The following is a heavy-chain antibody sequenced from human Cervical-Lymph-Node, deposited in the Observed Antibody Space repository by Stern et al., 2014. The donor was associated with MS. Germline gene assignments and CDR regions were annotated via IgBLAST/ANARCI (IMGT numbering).Heavy chain of an antibody. CDR2: ILPIFGTA. CDR3: ARGGYGSGSYSPHYYYYGMDV. CDR1: GGTFSSYA. Sequence: QLVQSGAEVKKPGSSVKVSCKASGGTFSSYAISWVRQAPGPGLEWMGGILPIFGTANYAQKFQGRVTITADESTSTAYMELSSLRSEDTAVYYCARGGYGSGSYSPHYYYYGMDVWGQGTTVTVSS. V-gene: IGHV1-69*01. D-gene: IGHD3-10*01. J-gene: IGHJ6*02.